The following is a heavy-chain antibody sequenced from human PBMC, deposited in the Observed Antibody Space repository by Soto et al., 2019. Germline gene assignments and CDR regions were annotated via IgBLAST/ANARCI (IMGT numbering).Heavy chain of an antibody. Sequence: WGSLRLSCAASGFRFSLFWMSWVRQTPGKGLEWVANINEDGSEKSFADSVKGRFTISRDNAKNSLSLQMNSLTADDTAVYYCARTGWPQSSYYFDYWGQGTLVTVSS. CDR2: INEDGSEK. D-gene: IGHD3-16*01. J-gene: IGHJ4*02. CDR1: GFRFSLFW. CDR3: ARTGWPQSSYYFDY. V-gene: IGHV3-7*03.